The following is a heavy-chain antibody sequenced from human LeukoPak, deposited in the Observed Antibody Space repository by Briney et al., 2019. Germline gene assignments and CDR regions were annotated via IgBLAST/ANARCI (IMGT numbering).Heavy chain of an antibody. CDR3: AKHTVTTYSWFDP. D-gene: IGHD4-17*01. V-gene: IGHV3-23*01. J-gene: IGHJ5*02. CDR1: GFTFSSYA. Sequence: GGSLRLSCAAPGFTFSSYAMSWVRQAPGKGLEWVSAISGSSGSKYYADSLMGRFTISRDNSITTLYLQMTSLRAEDTAVYYCAKHTVTTYSWFDPWGQGTLVTVSS. CDR2: ISGSSGSK.